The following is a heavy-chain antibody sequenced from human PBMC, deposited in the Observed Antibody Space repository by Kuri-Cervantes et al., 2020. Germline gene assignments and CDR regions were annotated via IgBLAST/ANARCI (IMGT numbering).Heavy chain of an antibody. CDR2: IYYSGST. D-gene: IGHD3-10*01. Sequence: SETLSLTCTVSGGSISSSSYYWGWIRQPPGKGLEWIGYIYYSGSTNYNPSLKSRVTISVDTSKNQFSLKLSSVTAADTAVYYCARHGEWFDYWGQGTLVTVSS. CDR1: GGSISSSSYY. CDR3: ARHGEWFDY. V-gene: IGHV4-61*05. J-gene: IGHJ4*02.